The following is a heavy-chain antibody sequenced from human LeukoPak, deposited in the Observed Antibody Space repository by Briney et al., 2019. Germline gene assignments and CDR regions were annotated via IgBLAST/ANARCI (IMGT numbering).Heavy chain of an antibody. Sequence: ASVRASCKASAYTFTSDGISWVRQAPGKGLEWMGWTSAYNGNTNYAQKLQGRVTMTTDTSTSTAYMELRSLRSDDTAVYYCARTYCSGGSCYARSDYWGQGTLVTVSS. D-gene: IGHD2-15*01. CDR1: AYTFTSDG. CDR2: TSAYNGNT. V-gene: IGHV1-18*01. J-gene: IGHJ4*02. CDR3: ARTYCSGGSCYARSDY.